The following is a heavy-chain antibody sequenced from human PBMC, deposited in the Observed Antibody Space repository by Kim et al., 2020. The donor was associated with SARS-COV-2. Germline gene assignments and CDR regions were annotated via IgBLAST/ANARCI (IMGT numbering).Heavy chain of an antibody. V-gene: IGHV3-30*07. Sequence: DSVKGRFTISRDNSKNTLYLQMNSLSAEDTAVYYCARGGGSCYSGCFIDYWGQGTLVTVSS. J-gene: IGHJ4*02. CDR3: ARGGGSCYSGCFIDY. D-gene: IGHD2-15*01.